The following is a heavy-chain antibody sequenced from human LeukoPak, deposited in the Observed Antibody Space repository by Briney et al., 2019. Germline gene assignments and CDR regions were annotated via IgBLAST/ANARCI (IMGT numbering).Heavy chain of an antibody. J-gene: IGHJ4*02. V-gene: IGHV1-2*02. CDR1: GYTFTGYY. D-gene: IGHD2-2*01. CDR3: ASYPRYSSTPPFDY. CDR2: INPNTGET. Sequence: ASVKVSCKASGYTFTGYYMHWVRQAPGQGLEWMGWINPNTGETNSAQKFRGRVTMTRDTTINTAYTELTRLTSDDTAVYYCASYPRYSSTPPFDYWGQGTLVTVS.